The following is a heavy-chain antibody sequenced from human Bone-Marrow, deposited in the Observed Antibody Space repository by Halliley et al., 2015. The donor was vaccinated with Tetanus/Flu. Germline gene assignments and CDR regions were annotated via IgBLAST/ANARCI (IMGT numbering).Heavy chain of an antibody. CDR1: GYTFTDYW. V-gene: IGHV5-51*03. CDR2: IYPGDSDT. D-gene: IGHD3-3*01. CDR3: TGRRDGRFAHTGDY. J-gene: IGHJ4*02. Sequence: VQLVQSGAEVKKPGESLKISCEASGYTFTDYWIGWVRQMPGKGLEWMGIIYPGDSDTRYSPSFQGLVTISADKSINTAYLQWSSLKASDTAMYYCTGRRDGRFAHTGDYWGQGTLVTVSS.